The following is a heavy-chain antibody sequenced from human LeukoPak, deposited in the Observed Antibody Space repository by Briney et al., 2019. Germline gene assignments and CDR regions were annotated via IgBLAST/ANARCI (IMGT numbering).Heavy chain of an antibody. CDR2: TNHSGST. D-gene: IGHD6-19*01. Sequence: SETLSLTCAVYGGSFSGYYWSWIRQPPGKGLEWIGETNHSGSTNYNPSLKSRVTISVDTSKNQFSLKLSSVTAADTAVYYCAREAGIDYYFDYWGQGTLVTVSS. J-gene: IGHJ4*02. CDR3: AREAGIDYYFDY. V-gene: IGHV4-34*01. CDR1: GGSFSGYY.